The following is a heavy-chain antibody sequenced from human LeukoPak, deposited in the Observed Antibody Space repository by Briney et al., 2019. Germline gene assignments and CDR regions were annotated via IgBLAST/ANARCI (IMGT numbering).Heavy chain of an antibody. CDR1: GYTFTGYY. Sequence: ASVKVSCKASGYTFTGYYMHWVRQAPGQGLEWMGWINPNSGGTNYAQKFQGWVTMTRDTSISTAYMELSRLRSEDTAVYYCARGPAPDYYDSSGYSYCDYWGQGTLVTVSS. CDR3: ARGPAPDYYDSSGYSYCDY. J-gene: IGHJ4*02. V-gene: IGHV1-2*04. D-gene: IGHD3-22*01. CDR2: INPNSGGT.